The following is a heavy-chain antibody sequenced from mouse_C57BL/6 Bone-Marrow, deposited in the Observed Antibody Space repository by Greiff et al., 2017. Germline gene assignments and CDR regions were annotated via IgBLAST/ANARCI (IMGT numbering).Heavy chain of an antibody. CDR1: GYAFSSYW. V-gene: IGHV1-80*01. CDR3: ARRDYSNYEAWFAY. Sequence: VKLMESGAELVKPGASVKISCKASGYAFSSYWMNWVKQRPGKGLEWIGQIYPGDGDTNYNGKFKGKATLTADKSSSTAYMQLSSLTSEDSAVYFCARRDYSNYEAWFAYWGQGTLVTVSA. CDR2: IYPGDGDT. D-gene: IGHD2-5*01. J-gene: IGHJ3*01.